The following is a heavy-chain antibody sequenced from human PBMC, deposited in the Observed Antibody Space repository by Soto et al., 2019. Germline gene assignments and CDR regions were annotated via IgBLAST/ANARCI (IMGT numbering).Heavy chain of an antibody. CDR2: ISSSDSTI. V-gene: IGHV3-48*03. Sequence: GGSLRLSCAASGFTFSSYEMNWVRQAPGKGLEWVSYISSSDSTIYYADSVKGRFTISRDNAKNSLYLQMNSLRAEDTAVYYCASPSPFDYWGQGTLVTVSS. J-gene: IGHJ4*02. CDR1: GFTFSSYE. CDR3: ASPSPFDY.